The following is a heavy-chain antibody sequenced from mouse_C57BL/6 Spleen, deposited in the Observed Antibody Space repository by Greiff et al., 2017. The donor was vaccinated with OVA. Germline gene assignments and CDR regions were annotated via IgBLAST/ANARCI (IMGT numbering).Heavy chain of an antibody. Sequence: QVQLQQPGAELVKPGASVKVSCKASGYTFTGYWINWVKQRPGQGLEWIGGIHPSDSDTRNNPRFKGKATLTVDKSSCTAYMQLSSLTSEDSAVYFCAIERAALDYWGQGTSVTVSS. J-gene: IGHJ4*01. D-gene: IGHD3-3*01. CDR2: IHPSDSDT. V-gene: IGHV1-74*01. CDR3: AIERAALDY. CDR1: GYTFTGYW.